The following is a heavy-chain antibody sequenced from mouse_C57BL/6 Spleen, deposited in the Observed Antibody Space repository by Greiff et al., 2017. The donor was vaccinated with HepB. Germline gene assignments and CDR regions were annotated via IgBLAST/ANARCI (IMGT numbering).Heavy chain of an antibody. D-gene: IGHD4-1*01. V-gene: IGHV1-55*01. CDR2: IYPGSGST. CDR3: ARYWMDY. J-gene: IGHJ4*01. CDR1: GYTFTSYW. Sequence: QVHVKQSGAELVKPGASVKMSCKASGYTFTSYWITWVKQRPGQGLEWIGDIYPGSGSTNYNEKFKSKATLTVDTSSSTAYMQLSSLTSEDSAVYYCARYWMDYWGQGTSVTVSS.